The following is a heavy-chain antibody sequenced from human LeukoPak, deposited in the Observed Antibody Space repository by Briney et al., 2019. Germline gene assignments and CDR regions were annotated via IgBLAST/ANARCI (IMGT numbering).Heavy chain of an antibody. J-gene: IGHJ4*02. CDR2: ISYDGSNK. Sequence: PGRSLRLSCAASGFTFSSYAMHWVRQAPGKGLEWVAVISYDGSNKYYADSVKGRFTISRDNSKNTLYLQMNSLRAEDTAVYYCARAGSHWHYVYWGQGTVATVSS. CDR1: GFTFSSYA. D-gene: IGHD3-10*01. CDR3: ARAGSHWHYVY. V-gene: IGHV3-30*04.